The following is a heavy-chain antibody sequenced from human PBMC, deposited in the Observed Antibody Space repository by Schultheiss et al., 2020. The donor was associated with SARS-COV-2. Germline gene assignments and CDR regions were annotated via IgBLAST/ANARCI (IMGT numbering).Heavy chain of an antibody. CDR2: INHSGST. Sequence: SETLSLTCAVYGGSFSDYYWSWIRQPPGKGLEWIGEINHSGSTNYNPSLKSRVTISVDTSKNQFSLKLSSVTAADTAVYYCARGFYGSGSWWFDPWGQGTLVTVSS. CDR1: GGSFSDYY. J-gene: IGHJ5*02. V-gene: IGHV4-34*01. D-gene: IGHD3-10*01. CDR3: ARGFYGSGSWWFDP.